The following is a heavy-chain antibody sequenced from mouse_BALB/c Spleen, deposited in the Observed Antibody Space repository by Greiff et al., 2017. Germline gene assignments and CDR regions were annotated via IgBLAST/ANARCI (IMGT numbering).Heavy chain of an antibody. CDR3: ARGRIDYAMDY. V-gene: IGHV1-54*01. CDR1: GYAFTNYL. CDR2: INPGSGGT. Sequence: QVQLQQSGAELVRPGTSVKVSCTASGYAFTNYLIEWVKQRPGQGLEWIGVINPGSGGTNYNEKFKGKATLTADKSSSTAYMQLSSLTSDDSAVYFCARGRIDYAMDYWGQGTSVTVSS. J-gene: IGHJ4*01.